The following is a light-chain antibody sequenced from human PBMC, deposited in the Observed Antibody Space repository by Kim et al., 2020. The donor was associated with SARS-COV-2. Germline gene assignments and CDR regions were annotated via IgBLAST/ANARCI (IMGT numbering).Light chain of an antibody. CDR2: EAS. CDR1: QTITRW. Sequence: APLGARVTITCRASQTITRWLAWYQQNPGKAPRLLIYEASSLQSGVPSRFSGSGSGTEFTLTISSLQSDDFATYYCQQYDGNPWTFGQGTKVDIK. V-gene: IGKV1-5*03. J-gene: IGKJ1*01. CDR3: QQYDGNPWT.